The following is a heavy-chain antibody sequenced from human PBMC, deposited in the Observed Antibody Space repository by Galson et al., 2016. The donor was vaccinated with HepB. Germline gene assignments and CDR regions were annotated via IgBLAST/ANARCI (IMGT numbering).Heavy chain of an antibody. J-gene: IGHJ3*02. CDR3: AKHLGRNLRDDGFEI. Sequence: SLTCSVSGISVRSSSNYWGWIRQPPGKGLEWLASIYSSGATYYNPSLKSRLTISVNKSKNQISLTLKSLTAADTSVYYCAKHLGRNLRDDGFEIWGRGTLVTVS. V-gene: IGHV4-39*01. CDR1: GISVRSSSNY. D-gene: IGHD3-3*02. CDR2: IYSSGAT.